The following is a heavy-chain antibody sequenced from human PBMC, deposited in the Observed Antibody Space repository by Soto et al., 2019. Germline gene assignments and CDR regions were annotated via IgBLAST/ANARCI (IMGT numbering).Heavy chain of an antibody. CDR1: GFTFSAYG. D-gene: IGHD3-16*01. J-gene: IGHJ6*02. V-gene: IGHV3-30*18. CDR3: AKVTLRGDYYYSYGMHV. CDR2: ISYDGSSK. Sequence: QEKLVESGGGVVQPGRSLRLSCAASGFTFSAYGMHCVRQAPGKGLEWVTVISYDGSSKYYADSVKRRFIVSRDNSKNTLYLQINSLIPEDTAVYYCAKVTLRGDYYYSYGMHVWGQGTTVTVS.